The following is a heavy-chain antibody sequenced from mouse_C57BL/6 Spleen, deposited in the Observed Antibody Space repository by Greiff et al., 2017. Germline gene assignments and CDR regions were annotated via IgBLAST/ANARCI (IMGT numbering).Heavy chain of an antibody. D-gene: IGHD2-2*01. CDR3: TRGKGYDARLPGAY. Sequence: QVQLQQSGAELVRPGASVTLSCKASGYTFTDYEMHWVTQTPVHGLEWIGAIDPETGGTAYHQKFKGKAILTADKSSSTAYMELRSLTSEDSAVYYCTRGKGYDARLPGAYWGQGTLVTVSA. J-gene: IGHJ3*01. CDR1: GYTFTDYE. CDR2: IDPETGGT. V-gene: IGHV1-15*01.